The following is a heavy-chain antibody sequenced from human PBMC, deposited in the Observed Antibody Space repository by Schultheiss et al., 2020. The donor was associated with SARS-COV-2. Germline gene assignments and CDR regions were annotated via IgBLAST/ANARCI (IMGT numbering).Heavy chain of an antibody. CDR3: VKVGCSGGSCYSDYGLDV. CDR1: GFTFSNSD. Sequence: GESLKISCAASGFTFSNSDMTWVRQAPGKGLEWVSVISGSGGSTNYADSVKGRFTISRDNSKNTLYLQMNSLRAEDTAVYYCVKVGCSGGSCYSDYGLDVWGQGTTVTVSS. D-gene: IGHD2-15*01. J-gene: IGHJ6*02. CDR2: ISGSGGST. V-gene: IGHV3-23*01.